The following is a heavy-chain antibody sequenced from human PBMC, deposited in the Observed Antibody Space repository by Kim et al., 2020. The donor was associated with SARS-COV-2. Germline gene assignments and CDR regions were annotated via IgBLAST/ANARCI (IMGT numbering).Heavy chain of an antibody. Sequence: GGSLRLSCAASGFTFSSYSMNWVRQAPGKGLEWVSSISSSSSYIYYADSVKGRFTISRDNAKNSLYLQMNSLRAEDTAVYYCARDHLNGYYYGMDVWGQGTTVTVSS. CDR2: ISSSSSYI. V-gene: IGHV3-21*01. CDR1: GFTFSSYS. D-gene: IGHD2-8*01. J-gene: IGHJ6*02. CDR3: ARDHLNGYYYGMDV.